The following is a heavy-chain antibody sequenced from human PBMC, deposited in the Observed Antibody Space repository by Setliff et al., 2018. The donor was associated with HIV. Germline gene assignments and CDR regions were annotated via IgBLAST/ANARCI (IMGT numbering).Heavy chain of an antibody. V-gene: IGHV4-59*01. D-gene: IGHD3-10*01. CDR2: IYEIAYS. Sequence: TLSLTCIVSGGSMDNYYWNWVRQTPGKGLEWIGYIYEIAYSHSTVSLRSRVTISMDTSKNQFSLTLRSVTAADRAVYYCARAQMHRGVVAWSLYYFDYWGQGALVTVSS. J-gene: IGHJ4*02. CDR1: GGSMDNYY. CDR3: ARAQMHRGVVAWSLYYFDY.